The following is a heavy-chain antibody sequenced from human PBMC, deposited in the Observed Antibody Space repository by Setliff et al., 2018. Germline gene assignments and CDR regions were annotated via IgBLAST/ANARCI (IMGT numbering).Heavy chain of an antibody. D-gene: IGHD1-26*01. J-gene: IGHJ4*02. CDR1: GGSITSGSYY. Sequence: PSQPLSLTCAVSGGSITSGSYYWSWIRQPAGEGLEWIGRLHTSGTTVYNPSLKGRVTISADTSTNHFSLKLTSVTAADTAVYYCARDNTIVGATDYWGQGALVTVSS. CDR2: LHTSGTT. V-gene: IGHV4-61*02. CDR3: ARDNTIVGATDY.